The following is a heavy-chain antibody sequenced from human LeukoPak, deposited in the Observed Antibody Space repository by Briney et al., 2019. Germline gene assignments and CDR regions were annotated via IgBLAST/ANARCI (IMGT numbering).Heavy chain of an antibody. Sequence: SETLSLTCAVSGGSISSSNWWSWVRQPPGKGLEWIGEIYHSGSTNYNPSLKSRVTISVDKSKNQFSLKLSSVTAADTAVYYCARGLNYGLGRAFDYWGQGTLVTVSS. V-gene: IGHV4-4*02. D-gene: IGHD3-10*01. CDR2: IYHSGST. CDR3: ARGLNYGLGRAFDY. J-gene: IGHJ4*02. CDR1: GGSISSSNW.